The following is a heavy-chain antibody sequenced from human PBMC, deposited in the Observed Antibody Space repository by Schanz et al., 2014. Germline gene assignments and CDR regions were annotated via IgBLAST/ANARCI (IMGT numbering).Heavy chain of an antibody. J-gene: IGHJ4*02. D-gene: IGHD6-19*01. CDR3: AASSGWHPSTDY. CDR2: INSDGTKR. Sequence: EVQLLESGGGLVQPGGSLRLSCAASGFTFSSYAMSWVRQAPGKGLEWVAFINSDGTKRFYADSVKSRFTISRDNSRNTLYLQMNSLRVEDTAVYYCAASSGWHPSTDYWGQGTLVTVSS. CDR1: GFTFSSYA. V-gene: IGHV3-23*03.